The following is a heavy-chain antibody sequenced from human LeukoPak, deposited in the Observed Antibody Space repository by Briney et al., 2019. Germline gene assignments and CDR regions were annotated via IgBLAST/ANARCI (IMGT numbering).Heavy chain of an antibody. CDR3: AKDSHPYHSSSWAFDY. V-gene: IGHV3-23*01. Sequence: GGSLRLSCAASGFTFSSYAMSWVRQAPGKGLEWVSAICGSGGSTYYADSVKGRFTISRDNSKNTLYLQMNSLRAEDTAVYYCAKDSHPYHSSSWAFDYWGQGTLVTVSS. CDR2: ICGSGGST. J-gene: IGHJ4*02. D-gene: IGHD6-13*01. CDR1: GFTFSSYA.